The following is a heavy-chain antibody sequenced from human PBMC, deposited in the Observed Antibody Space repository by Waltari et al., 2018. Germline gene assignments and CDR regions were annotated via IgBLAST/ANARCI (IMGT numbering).Heavy chain of an antibody. CDR1: GFPFMNFW. V-gene: IGHV3-7*01. J-gene: IGHJ6*02. CDR3: SESLNV. Sequence: EVQMVESGGGLVQPGGFLRRDWAAPGFPFMNFWMDWVRQAPGKGLEWVANINPDGSAKNYVDSVKGRFTIFRDNTKNSLYLQMNSLRAEDTAIYYCSESLNVWGPGTTVTVSS. CDR2: INPDGSAK.